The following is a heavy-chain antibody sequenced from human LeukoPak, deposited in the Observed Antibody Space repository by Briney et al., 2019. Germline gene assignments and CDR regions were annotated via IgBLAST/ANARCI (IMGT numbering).Heavy chain of an antibody. CDR2: INWNGGST. CDR3: ARAKYYYDSSGYCD. CDR1: GFTFDDYG. J-gene: IGHJ4*02. Sequence: GGSLRLSCAASGFTFDDYGMSWVRQAPEKGLEWVSGINWNGGSTGYADSVKGRFTISRDNAKNSLYLQMNSLRAEDTALYYCARAKYYYDSSGYCDWGQGTLVTVSS. D-gene: IGHD3-22*01. V-gene: IGHV3-20*04.